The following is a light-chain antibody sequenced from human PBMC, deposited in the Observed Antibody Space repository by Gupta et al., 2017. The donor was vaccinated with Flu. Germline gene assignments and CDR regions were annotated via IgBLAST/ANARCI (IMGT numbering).Light chain of an antibody. Sequence: QSVLTQPPSVSAAPGHKVTISCSGSSSNIVNNYVSWYQQFPGTAPKLLIYESNKRPSGIPDRFSGSKSGTSATLGITGLQTGDEADYYCGTWDNSLSGWVFVGGTKLTVL. CDR2: ESN. CDR3: GTWDNSLSGWV. J-gene: IGLJ3*02. CDR1: SSNIVNNY. V-gene: IGLV1-51*02.